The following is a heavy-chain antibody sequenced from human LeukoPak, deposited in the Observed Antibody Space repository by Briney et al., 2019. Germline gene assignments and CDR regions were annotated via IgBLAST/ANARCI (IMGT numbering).Heavy chain of an antibody. Sequence: SETLSLTCTVSGGSISSSSYYWGWIRQPPGKGLEWIGSIYYSGSTYYNPSLKSRVTMSVDTSKNQFSLKLSSVTAADTAVYYCARVQWLATPNLDAFDIWGQGTMVTVSS. V-gene: IGHV4-39*07. CDR2: IYYSGST. J-gene: IGHJ3*02. D-gene: IGHD6-19*01. CDR1: GGSISSSSYY. CDR3: ARVQWLATPNLDAFDI.